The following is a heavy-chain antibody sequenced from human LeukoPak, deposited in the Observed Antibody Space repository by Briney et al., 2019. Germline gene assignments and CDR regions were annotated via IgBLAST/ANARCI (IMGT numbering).Heavy chain of an antibody. CDR1: GGSISSYC. CDR2: IYYSGST. Sequence: PSETLSLTCTVSGGSISSYCWSWIRQPPGKGLEWIGYIYYSGSTNYNPSLKSRVTISLDTSKNQFSLKLSSVTAADTAVYYCARQKVGATPRDFDYWGQGTLVTVSS. D-gene: IGHD1-26*01. V-gene: IGHV4-59*08. CDR3: ARQKVGATPRDFDY. J-gene: IGHJ4*02.